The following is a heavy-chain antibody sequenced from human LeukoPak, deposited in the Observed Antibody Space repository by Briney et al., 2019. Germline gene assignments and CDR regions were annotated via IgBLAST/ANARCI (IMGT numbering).Heavy chain of an antibody. Sequence: GGSLRLSCSASGFTFSSYAMHWVRQAPGKGLEYVSAVTNNGGATYYADSVKGRFTISRDNSKNTLSLQMTSLRTDDTAVYYCVKLRYYDNTGYYYVGAFDIWGQGTMVTVSS. CDR3: VKLRYYDNTGYYYVGAFDI. V-gene: IGHV3-64D*06. CDR1: GFTFSSYA. J-gene: IGHJ3*02. D-gene: IGHD3-22*01. CDR2: VTNNGGAT.